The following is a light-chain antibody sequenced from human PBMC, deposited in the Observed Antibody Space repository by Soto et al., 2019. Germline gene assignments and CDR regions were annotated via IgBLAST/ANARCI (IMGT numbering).Light chain of an antibody. CDR3: QQYDDLPIT. J-gene: IGKJ5*01. Sequence: DIQMTQSPSSLSASVGDRVTITCQASQDITNYLNWYQQKPGKPPKLLINDAYNLETGVPSRFSGSGSGTHFSFTINSLQPEDFATYYCQQYDDLPITLGLWTRLDIK. V-gene: IGKV1-33*01. CDR2: DAY. CDR1: QDITNY.